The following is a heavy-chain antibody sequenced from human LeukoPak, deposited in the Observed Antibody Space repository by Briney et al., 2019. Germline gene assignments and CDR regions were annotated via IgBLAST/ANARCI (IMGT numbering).Heavy chain of an antibody. CDR2: IKQDGSAK. CDR3: ARDRGWSFPHPDY. D-gene: IGHD6-19*01. V-gene: IGHV3-7*01. CDR1: GFTFSDHW. Sequence: GGSLRLSCAASGFTFSDHWMSWVRQAPGKGLEWVANIKQDGSAKFYVDSVEGRFTISRDNAKNSLYLQINSLRAEDTAVYYCARDRGWSFPHPDYWGQGTLVTVSS. J-gene: IGHJ4*02.